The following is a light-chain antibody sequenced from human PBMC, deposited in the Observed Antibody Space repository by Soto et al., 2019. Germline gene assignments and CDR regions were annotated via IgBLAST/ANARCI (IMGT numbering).Light chain of an antibody. CDR1: SSNIGSNT. Sequence: QSVLTQPPSASGTTGQRVTISCSGSSSNIGSNTVNWYQQLPGTAPKLLIYSNNQRPSGVPDRFSGSKSGTSASLAISGLQSEDEADYYCAAWDDSLNGVVFGGGPKLTF. CDR3: AAWDDSLNGVV. J-gene: IGLJ2*01. CDR2: SNN. V-gene: IGLV1-44*01.